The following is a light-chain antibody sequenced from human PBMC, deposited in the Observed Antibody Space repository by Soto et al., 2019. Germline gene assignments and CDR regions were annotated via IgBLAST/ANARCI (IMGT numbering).Light chain of an antibody. CDR3: QQYDRFPYT. J-gene: IGKJ2*01. Sequence: DIQMTQSPCTLSASIGDTVIITCRASQSINSWLARYQQKPGKAPKLLIHKASTLESGVPSRFSGSESGTEFTLTISSLQPDDFATFYCQQYDRFPYTFGQGTKLEIK. V-gene: IGKV1-5*03. CDR1: QSINSW. CDR2: KAS.